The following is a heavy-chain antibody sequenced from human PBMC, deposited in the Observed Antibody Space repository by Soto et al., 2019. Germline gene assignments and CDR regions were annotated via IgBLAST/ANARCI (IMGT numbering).Heavy chain of an antibody. CDR1: GYSFTSYW. Sequence: PGESLKISCKGSGYSFTSYWIGWVRQMPGKGLEWMGIIYPGDSDTRYSPSFQGQVTISADKSISTAYLQWSSLKASDTAMYYCARQPNYDILTGYSKYFDYWGQGTLVTVSS. D-gene: IGHD3-9*01. V-gene: IGHV5-51*01. J-gene: IGHJ4*02. CDR2: IYPGDSDT. CDR3: ARQPNYDILTGYSKYFDY.